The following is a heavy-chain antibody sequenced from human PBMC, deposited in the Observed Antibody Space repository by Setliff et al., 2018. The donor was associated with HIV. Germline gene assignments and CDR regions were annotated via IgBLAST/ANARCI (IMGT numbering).Heavy chain of an antibody. V-gene: IGHV4-38-2*01. CDR2: IYHNGST. Sequence: PSETLSLTCAVSGYSITSVYYWGWIRQPPGKGLEWIGSIYHNGSTYYNPSLKSRVTVSVDTSRIQFSLKLTSVTAADTAVYKCVRHVWSDDFLVPGWFDSWSQGTLVTVSS. D-gene: IGHD3-3*01. J-gene: IGHJ5*01. CDR3: VRHVWSDDFLVPGWFDS. CDR1: GYSITSVYY.